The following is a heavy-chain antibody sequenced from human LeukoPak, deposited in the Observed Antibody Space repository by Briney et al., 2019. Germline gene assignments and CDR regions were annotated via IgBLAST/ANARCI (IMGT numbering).Heavy chain of an antibody. Sequence: GGSLRLSCAASGFTFSTYAMSWVRQAPGKGLEWVSAISGDDGSTYYADSLKGRFTISRDNSKNTLYLQMNSLRAEDTAVYYCAHGGYSYGLFDYWGQGTLVTVSS. CDR1: GFTFSTYA. J-gene: IGHJ4*02. D-gene: IGHD5-18*01. CDR2: ISGDDGST. CDR3: AHGGYSYGLFDY. V-gene: IGHV3-23*01.